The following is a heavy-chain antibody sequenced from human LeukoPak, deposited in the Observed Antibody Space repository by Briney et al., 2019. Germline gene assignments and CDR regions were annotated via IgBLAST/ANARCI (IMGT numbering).Heavy chain of an antibody. J-gene: IGHJ4*02. V-gene: IGHV3-23*01. CDR3: AKREKGTSGRFFDS. CDR1: GFTFTNYA. CDR2: ISEGVGNT. Sequence: QAGGSLRLSCAASGFTFTNYAMTWVRQAPGKGLEWVSGISEGVGNTYYADSVKGRFTISRDHSKNTLYLQMNSLRAEDTALYYCAKREKGTSGRFFDSWGQGALVTVSS. D-gene: IGHD3-10*01.